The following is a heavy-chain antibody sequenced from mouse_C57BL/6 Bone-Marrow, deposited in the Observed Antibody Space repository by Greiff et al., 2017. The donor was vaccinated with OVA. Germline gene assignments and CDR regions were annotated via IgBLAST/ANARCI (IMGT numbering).Heavy chain of an antibody. V-gene: IGHV5-6*01. Sequence: EVQLVESGGDLVKPGGSLKLSCAASGFTFSSYGMSWVRQTPDKRLEWVATISSGGSYTYYPDSVKGRFTISRDNAKNTLYLQMSSLKSEDTAMYYCARQRDGNYLDYWGQGTTLTVSS. CDR3: ARQRDGNYLDY. CDR2: ISSGGSYT. J-gene: IGHJ2*01. D-gene: IGHD2-1*01. CDR1: GFTFSSYG.